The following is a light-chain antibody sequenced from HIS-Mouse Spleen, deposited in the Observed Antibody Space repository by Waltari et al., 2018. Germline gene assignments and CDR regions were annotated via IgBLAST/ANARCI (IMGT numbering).Light chain of an antibody. Sequence: QSALTQPPSASGSPGQSVTISCPGTSSDVGGFNYVFWYQQHPGKAPQLMIYEVSKRPSGVPDRFSGSKSGNTASLTVSGLQAEDEADYYCSSYAGSNNWVFGGGTKLTVL. CDR2: EVS. CDR1: SSDVGGFNY. V-gene: IGLV2-8*01. J-gene: IGLJ2*01. CDR3: SSYAGSNNWV.